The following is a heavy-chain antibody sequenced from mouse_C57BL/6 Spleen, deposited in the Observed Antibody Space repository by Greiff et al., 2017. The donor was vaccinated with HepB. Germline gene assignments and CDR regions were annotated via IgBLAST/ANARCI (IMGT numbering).Heavy chain of an antibody. D-gene: IGHD2-4*01. J-gene: IGHJ1*03. CDR1: GYTFTDYY. CDR2: INPNNGGT. CDR3: ARYDYDEGWYFDV. V-gene: IGHV1-26*01. Sequence: VQLQQSGPELVKPGASVKISCKASGYTFTDYYMNWVKQSHGKSLEWIGDINPNNGGTSYNQKFKGKATLTVDKSSSTAYMELRSLTSEDSAVYYCARYDYDEGWYFDVWGTGTTVTVSS.